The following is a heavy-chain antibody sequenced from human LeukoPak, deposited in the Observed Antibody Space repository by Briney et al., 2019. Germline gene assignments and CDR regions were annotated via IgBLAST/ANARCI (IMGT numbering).Heavy chain of an antibody. V-gene: IGHV3-23*01. CDR2: ISGSGGST. D-gene: IGHD3-3*01. J-gene: IGHJ4*02. CDR1: GFTFSSYA. Sequence: GGSLRLSCAASGFTFSSYAMSWVRQAPGKGLEWVSAISGSGGSTYYADSVKGRFTISRDNSKNTLYLQMNSLRAEDTAVYYCAMGYTVFGVVNYFDYWGQGTLVTVSS. CDR3: AMGYTVFGVVNYFDY.